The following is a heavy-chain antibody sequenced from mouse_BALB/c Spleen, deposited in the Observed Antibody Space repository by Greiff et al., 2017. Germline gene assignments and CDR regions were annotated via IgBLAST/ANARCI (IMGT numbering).Heavy chain of an antibody. Sequence: QVQLKQSGPGLVAPSQSLSITCTVSGFSLTSYGVHWVRQPPGKGLEWLGVIWAGGSTNYNSALMSRLSISKDNSKSQVFLKMNSLQTDDTAMYYCAREGTATHYAMDYWGQGTSVTVSS. CDR1: GFSLTSYG. V-gene: IGHV2-9*02. CDR3: AREGTATHYAMDY. J-gene: IGHJ4*01. D-gene: IGHD1-2*01. CDR2: IWAGGST.